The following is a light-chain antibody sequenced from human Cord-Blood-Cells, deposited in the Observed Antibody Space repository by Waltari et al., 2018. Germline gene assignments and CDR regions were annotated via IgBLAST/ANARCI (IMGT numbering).Light chain of an antibody. CDR1: SSDDGGGTY. V-gene: IGLV2-14*03. CDR3: SSYTSSSTLV. CDR2: DVS. Sequence: QSALTQPASVSGSPGQSRTSSCSGTSSDDGGGTYVPWYQQHPGKAPKLMIYDVSKRPSGVSNRFSGSKSGNTASLTISGLQAEDEADYYCSSYTSSSTLVFGGGTKLTVL. J-gene: IGLJ3*02.